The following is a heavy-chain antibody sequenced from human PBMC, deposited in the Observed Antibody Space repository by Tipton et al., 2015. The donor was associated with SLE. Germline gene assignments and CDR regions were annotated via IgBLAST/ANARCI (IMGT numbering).Heavy chain of an antibody. CDR1: GYSISSGYY. J-gene: IGHJ3*02. D-gene: IGHD5-24*01. CDR3: ARQEMATIRAFDI. CDR2: LYHSGNT. Sequence: TLSLTCTVSGYSISSGYYWGWIRQPPGKGLEWIGSLYHSGNTYYNPSLKSRVTISVDRSKNQFSLNLSSVTAADTAVYYCARQEMATIRAFDIWGQGTMVTVSS. V-gene: IGHV4-38-2*02.